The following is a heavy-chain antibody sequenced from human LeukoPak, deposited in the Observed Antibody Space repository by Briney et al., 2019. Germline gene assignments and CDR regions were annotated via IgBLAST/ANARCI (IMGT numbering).Heavy chain of an antibody. CDR2: INRTCGST. CDR3: ARVAYCGNNCYYYFYY. J-gene: IGHJ4*02. V-gene: IGHV1-2*04. D-gene: IGHD2-21*02. CDR1: GYTSTGSY. Sequence: GASVKVSCKASGYTSTGSYLHWVRQAPGQGLEWMGWINRTCGSTKHAQKFRGWVAVTRATSITTCYMKLRSLRCDDTAFYYCARVAYCGNNCYYYFYYWSRGTLVTVSS.